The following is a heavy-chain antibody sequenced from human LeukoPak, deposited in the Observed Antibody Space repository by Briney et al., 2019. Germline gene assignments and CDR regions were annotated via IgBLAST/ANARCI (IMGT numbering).Heavy chain of an antibody. CDR2: ISAYNGNT. J-gene: IGHJ6*02. D-gene: IGHD3-9*01. V-gene: IGHV1-18*01. CDR3: ARVSGRYFDWLFPSYYYGMDV. Sequence: GGSVKVSCKASGYTFTSYGISWVRQAPGQGLEWRGWISAYNGNTNYAQKLQGRGTMTTDTSTSTAYMELRSLRSDDTAVYYCARVSGRYFDWLFPSYYYGMDVWGQGTTVTVSS. CDR1: GYTFTSYG.